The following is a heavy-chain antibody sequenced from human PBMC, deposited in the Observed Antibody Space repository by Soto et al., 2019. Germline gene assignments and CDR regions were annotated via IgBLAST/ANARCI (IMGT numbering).Heavy chain of an antibody. CDR3: ARRSAPGYSSSWYGDYYYGMDV. J-gene: IGHJ6*02. Sequence: LNISCKGSGYSFPSYWISWVRQMPGKGLEWMGRIDPSDSYTNYSPSFQGHVTISADKSISTAYLQWSSLKASDTAMYYCARRSAPGYSSSWYGDYYYGMDVWGQGTTVTVSS. V-gene: IGHV5-10-1*01. CDR1: GYSFPSYW. CDR2: IDPSDSYT. D-gene: IGHD6-13*01.